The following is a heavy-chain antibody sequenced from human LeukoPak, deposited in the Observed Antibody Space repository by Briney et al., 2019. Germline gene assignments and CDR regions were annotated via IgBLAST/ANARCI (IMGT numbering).Heavy chain of an antibody. CDR2: IIPILGIA. Sequence: SVRVSCKASGGTFSSYAISWVRQAPGQGLEWMGRIIPILGIANYAQKFQCRVTITADKSTSTAYMQLSSLRSEDTAVYYCARDSSGLYYYYGMDVWGQGATVTVSS. D-gene: IGHD3-22*01. J-gene: IGHJ6*02. V-gene: IGHV1-69*04. CDR1: GGTFSSYA. CDR3: ARDSSGLYYYYGMDV.